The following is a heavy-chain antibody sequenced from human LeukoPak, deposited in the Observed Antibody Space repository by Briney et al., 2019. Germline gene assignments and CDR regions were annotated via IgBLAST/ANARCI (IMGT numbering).Heavy chain of an antibody. J-gene: IGHJ4*02. CDR2: INPSGGST. CDR3: ARDLYGSGSYYIRPMGVDY. CDR1: GYTFTNYY. Sequence: ASVKVSCKASGYTFTNYYMHWVRQAPGQGLEWMGIINPSGGSTSYAQKFQGRVTMTRDTSTSTVYMELSSLRSDDTAVYYCARDLYGSGSYYIRPMGVDYWGQGTLVTVSS. D-gene: IGHD3-10*01. V-gene: IGHV1-46*01.